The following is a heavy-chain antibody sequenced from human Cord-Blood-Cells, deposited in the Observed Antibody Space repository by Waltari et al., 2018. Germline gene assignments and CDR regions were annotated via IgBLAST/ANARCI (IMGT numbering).Heavy chain of an antibody. CDR3: ATRRWSGSNWFDP. D-gene: IGHD6-25*01. J-gene: IGHJ5*02. V-gene: IGHV4-39*01. CDR2: IYYSGST. CDR1: GGSISSSSYY. Sequence: QLQLQESGPGLVKPSETLSLTCTVSGGSISSSSYYWGWIRQPPGKGLEWIGSIYYSGSTYYNPSLKSRVTISVDTSKNQFSLKLSSVTAADTAVYYCATRRWSGSNWFDPWGQGTLVTVSS.